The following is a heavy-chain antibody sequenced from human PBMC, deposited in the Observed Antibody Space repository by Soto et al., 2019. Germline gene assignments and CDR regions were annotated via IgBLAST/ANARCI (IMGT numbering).Heavy chain of an antibody. CDR1: GFTFSNAW. CDR3: TTDYYCSSTSCAHYYGSGSPQR. Sequence: PGGSLRLSCAASGFTFSNAWMNWVRQAPGKGLEWVGRIKSKTDGGTTDYAAPVKGRFTISRDDSKNTLYLQMNSLKTEDTAVYYCTTDYYCSSTSCAHYYGSGSPQRWGQGTLVTVSS. V-gene: IGHV3-15*07. D-gene: IGHD2-2*01. J-gene: IGHJ4*02. CDR2: IKSKTDGGTT.